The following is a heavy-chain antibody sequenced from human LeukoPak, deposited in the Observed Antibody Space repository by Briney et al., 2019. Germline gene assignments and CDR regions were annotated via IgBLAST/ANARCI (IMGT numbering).Heavy chain of an antibody. CDR1: GFTFSNYA. V-gene: IGHV3-23*01. D-gene: IGHD6-13*01. CDR2: ISGSGGNT. Sequence: GGSLRLSCAASGFTFSNYAMNWVRQPPGKGLEWVSAISGSGGNTYYADSVKGRFTISRDNSKNTLYLQMNSLRAEDTAVYYCAKGWAAGLFDYWGQGTLVTVSS. CDR3: AKGWAAGLFDY. J-gene: IGHJ4*02.